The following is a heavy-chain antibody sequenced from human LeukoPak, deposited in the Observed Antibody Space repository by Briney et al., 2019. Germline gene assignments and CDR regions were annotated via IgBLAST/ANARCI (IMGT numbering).Heavy chain of an antibody. CDR2: IKQDGSEH. CDR1: GFTFSSYW. CDR3: ARPYDILTGYSEGGDY. V-gene: IGHV3-7*03. D-gene: IGHD3-9*01. Sequence: GGSLRLSCAASGFTFSSYWRSWVRQAPGKVLEWVANIKQDGSEHYYVDSVKGRFTISRDNAKNSLYLQMNSLRAEDTAVYYCARPYDILTGYSEGGDYWGQGTVVSVS. J-gene: IGHJ4*02.